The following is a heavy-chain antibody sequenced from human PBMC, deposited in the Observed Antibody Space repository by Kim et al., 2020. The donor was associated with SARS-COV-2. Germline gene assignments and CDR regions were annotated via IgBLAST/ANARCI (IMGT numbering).Heavy chain of an antibody. Sequence: SETLSLTCTVSNGFLKNYYWSWIRQPPGKGLEWLGNIFYNGSPNYNPSLESRVTMSVDTSQNQFSLKLRSMTAAETAVYYCARVVAVAPRYFDYWGQGIL. V-gene: IGHV4-59*01. J-gene: IGHJ4*02. CDR2: IFYNGSP. D-gene: IGHD6-19*01. CDR3: ARVVAVAPRYFDY. CDR1: NGFLKNYY.